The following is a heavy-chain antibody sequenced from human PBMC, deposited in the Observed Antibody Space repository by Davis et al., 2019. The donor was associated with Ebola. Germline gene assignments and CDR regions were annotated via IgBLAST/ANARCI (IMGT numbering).Heavy chain of an antibody. CDR3: VVGATSYYFDY. J-gene: IGHJ4*02. D-gene: IGHD1-26*01. Sequence: GGSLRLSCAASGFTVSGNYLSWVRQAPGKGLEWVSVIYSGGSTFYADSVKGRFTISRDNSKNTLYLQMNSLRAEDTAVYYCVVGATSYYFDYWGQGALVTVSS. CDR1: GFTVSGNY. CDR2: IYSGGST. V-gene: IGHV3-53*01.